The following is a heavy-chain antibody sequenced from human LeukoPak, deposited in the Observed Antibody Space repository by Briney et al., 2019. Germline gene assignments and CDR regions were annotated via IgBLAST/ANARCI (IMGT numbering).Heavy chain of an antibody. J-gene: IGHJ4*02. CDR2: MYYSGST. Sequence: SETLSLTCTVSSGSISSSSYYWGWIRQPPGKGLEWIGSMYYSGSTYYKASLKSRVTISVDTSKNQFSLKLSSVTAADTAVYYCARQRRYCSDTSCYEGAFDYWGPGNPGHRLL. CDR1: SGSISSSSYY. V-gene: IGHV4-39*01. D-gene: IGHD2-2*01. CDR3: ARQRRYCSDTSCYEGAFDY.